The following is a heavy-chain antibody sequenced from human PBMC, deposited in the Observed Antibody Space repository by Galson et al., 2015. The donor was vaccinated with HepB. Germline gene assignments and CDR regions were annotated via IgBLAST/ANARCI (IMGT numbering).Heavy chain of an antibody. J-gene: IGHJ4*02. Sequence: ETLSLTCAVYGGSFSGYYWSWIRQPPGKGLEWIGEINHSGSTSYNPSLKSRVTISVDKSKNQFSLKLSSVTAADTAVYYCARVPPGIAVAGTNWGQGTLVTVSS. CDR1: GGSFSGYY. V-gene: IGHV4-34*01. CDR2: INHSGST. CDR3: ARVPPGIAVAGTN. D-gene: IGHD6-19*01.